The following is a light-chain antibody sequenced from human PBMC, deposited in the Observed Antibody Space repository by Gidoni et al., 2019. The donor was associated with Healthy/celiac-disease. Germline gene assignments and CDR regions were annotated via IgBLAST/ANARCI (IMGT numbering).Light chain of an antibody. CDR3: QNYNHWLPFT. V-gene: IGKV3-15*01. CDR2: CAS. J-gene: IGKJ4*01. CDR1: QSVSSN. Sequence: EIVMTPSPATLSVSAGERATLSCKASQSVSSNLAWYQQNTGQAPRLLLYCASTRATGIPARFRGSGSGPYLTLTLSTLQSEDFAVYYRQNYNHWLPFTFGGXTKVEIK.